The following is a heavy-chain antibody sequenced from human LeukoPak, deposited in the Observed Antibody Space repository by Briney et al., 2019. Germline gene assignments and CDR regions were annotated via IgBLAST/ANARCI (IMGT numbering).Heavy chain of an antibody. J-gene: IGHJ5*02. CDR3: ARGLVKSYYGSGSPKRNWFDP. Sequence: PSETLSLTCTVSGGSISSGSYYWSWVRQPAGKGLEWIGRIYASGSTNYNPSLKSRVTISVDTSKNQFSLKLSSVTAADTAVYYCARGLVKSYYGSGSPKRNWFDPWGQGTLVTVSS. D-gene: IGHD3-10*01. V-gene: IGHV4-61*02. CDR1: GGSISSGSYY. CDR2: IYASGST.